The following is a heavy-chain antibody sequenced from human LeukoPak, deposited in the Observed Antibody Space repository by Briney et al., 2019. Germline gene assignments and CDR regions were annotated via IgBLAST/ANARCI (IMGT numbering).Heavy chain of an antibody. J-gene: IGHJ4*02. CDR3: ARAVRYYYDSSGYYGEVTLFDY. CDR2: IYYSGST. Sequence: PSETLSLTCTVSGGSISTYYWSWIRQPPGKKLEWIGYIYYSGSTNYNPSLKCRVTISVDTSKNQFSLKLSSVTAADTAVYYCARAVRYYYDSSGYYGEVTLFDYWGQGTLVTVSS. D-gene: IGHD3-22*01. CDR1: GGSISTYY. V-gene: IGHV4-59*01.